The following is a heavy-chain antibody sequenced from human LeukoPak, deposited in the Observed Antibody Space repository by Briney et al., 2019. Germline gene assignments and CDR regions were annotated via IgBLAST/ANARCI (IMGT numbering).Heavy chain of an antibody. D-gene: IGHD3-10*01. CDR2: INSDGSST. CDR3: AREFPDYYGSGSKSGMDV. Sequence: GGSLRLSCAASGFIFSSYWMHWVRQAPGKGLVWVSHINSDGSSTSYADSVKGRFTISRDNAKNTLYLQMNSLRAEDTAVYYCAREFPDYYGSGSKSGMDVWGQGTTVTVSS. J-gene: IGHJ6*02. CDR1: GFIFSSYW. V-gene: IGHV3-74*01.